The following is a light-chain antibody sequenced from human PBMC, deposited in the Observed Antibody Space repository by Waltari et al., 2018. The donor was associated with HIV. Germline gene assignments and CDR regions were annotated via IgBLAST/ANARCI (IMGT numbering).Light chain of an antibody. CDR3: CSYAGSYTRV. J-gene: IGLJ3*02. CDR2: DVS. V-gene: IGLV2-11*01. Sequence: QSALTQPRSVSGSPGQSVTISCTGTSRDVGAYNYVSWYQQHPGKAPKVISSDVSKRPSGVPDRFSGSKSGNTASLTISGLQAEDEADYYCCSYAGSYTRVFGGGTKLTVL. CDR1: SRDVGAYNY.